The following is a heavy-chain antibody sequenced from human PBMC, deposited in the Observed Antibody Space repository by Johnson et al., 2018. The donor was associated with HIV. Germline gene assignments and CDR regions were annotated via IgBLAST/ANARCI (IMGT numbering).Heavy chain of an antibody. Sequence: QVQLVESGGGLVQPGRSLRLSCAASGFTFSSYAMHWVRQAPGKGLEWVAVISYDGSNKYYADSVKGRFTISRDNSKNTLYLQMNSLRAEDTAVYYCARTRGSYYERDAFDIWGQGTMVTVSS. V-gene: IGHV3-30*04. CDR2: ISYDGSNK. D-gene: IGHD1-26*01. CDR3: ARTRGSYYERDAFDI. CDR1: GFTFSSYA. J-gene: IGHJ3*02.